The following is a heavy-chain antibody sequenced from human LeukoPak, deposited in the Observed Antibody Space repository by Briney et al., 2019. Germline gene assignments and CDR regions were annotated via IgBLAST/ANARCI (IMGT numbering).Heavy chain of an antibody. J-gene: IGHJ3*02. CDR3: ARDLELSAFDI. D-gene: IGHD1-7*01. Sequence: SGTLSLTCAVSGGSISSSNWWSWVRQPPGKGLEWIGEIYHSGSTNYNPSLKRRVTISVDKSKNQFSLKLSSVTAADTAVYYCARDLELSAFDIWGQGTMVTVSS. CDR1: GGSISSSNW. CDR2: IYHSGST. V-gene: IGHV4-4*02.